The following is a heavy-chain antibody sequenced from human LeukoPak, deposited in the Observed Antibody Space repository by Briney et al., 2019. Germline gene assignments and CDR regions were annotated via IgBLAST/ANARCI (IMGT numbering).Heavy chain of an antibody. D-gene: IGHD1-7*01. J-gene: IGHJ4*02. Sequence: GASVKVSCKASGYTFITSDINWVRQASGQGLEWMGYIDPESGYTTYAQKFQGRVTMTRDTSISTAYMELSSLTPDDTAIYYCTRKLRLDEHWGQGTLVAVSS. CDR2: IDPESGYT. CDR1: GYTFITSD. CDR3: TRKLRLDEH. V-gene: IGHV1-8*01.